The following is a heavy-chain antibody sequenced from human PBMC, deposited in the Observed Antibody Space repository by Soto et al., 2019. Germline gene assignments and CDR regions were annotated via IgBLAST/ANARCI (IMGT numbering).Heavy chain of an antibody. CDR3: AKFDDDYYYMDV. D-gene: IGHD1-1*01. CDR2: IKNDGSST. J-gene: IGHJ6*03. Sequence: EVQLVESGGGLVQPGGSLRLSCAASGFTFNRYWMHWVRQAPGKGLVWVSRIKNDGSSTSYADSVKGRFSISRDNGKNTLDLQMNSLRVEDTAVYYCAKFDDDYYYMDVWGKGTTVTVSS. CDR1: GFTFNRYW. V-gene: IGHV3-74*01.